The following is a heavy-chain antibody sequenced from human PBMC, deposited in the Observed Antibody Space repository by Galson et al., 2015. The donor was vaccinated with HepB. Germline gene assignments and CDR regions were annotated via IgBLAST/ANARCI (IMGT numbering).Heavy chain of an antibody. CDR1: GFIFSNYW. CDR3: AKDRGYSGYGAYYFDY. D-gene: IGHD5-12*01. Sequence: LRLSCAASGFIFSNYWMTWVRQAPGKGLEWVAVISYDGSNKYYADSVKGRFTISRDNSKNTLYLQMNSLRAEDTAVYYCAKDRGYSGYGAYYFDYWGQGTLVTVSS. J-gene: IGHJ4*02. CDR2: ISYDGSNK. V-gene: IGHV3-30*18.